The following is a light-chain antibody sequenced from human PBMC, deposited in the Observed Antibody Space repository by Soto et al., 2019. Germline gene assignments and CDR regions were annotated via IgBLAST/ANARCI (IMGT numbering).Light chain of an antibody. CDR1: SSDVGSYNY. CDR3: SSYTTSSTYV. V-gene: IGLV2-14*01. J-gene: IGLJ1*01. CDR2: DVS. Sequence: SALTQPASVSGSPGQSITISCTGTSSDVGSYNYVSWYQQHPGKAPKVMIYDVSNRPSGVSYRFSGSKSGNTASLTISGLQAEDEADYYCSSYTTSSTYVFGTGTRSPS.